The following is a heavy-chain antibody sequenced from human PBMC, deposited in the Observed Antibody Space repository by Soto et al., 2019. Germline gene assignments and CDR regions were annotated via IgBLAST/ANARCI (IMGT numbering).Heavy chain of an antibody. CDR2: TRNKANSYTT. J-gene: IGHJ4*02. CDR1: GFIFSSYW. CDR3: ARVKGYSGSYYFDY. Sequence: EVQLVDAGGGLVQPGGSLRLSCAASGFIFSSYWMSWVRQAPGKGLEWVGRTRNKANSYTTEYAASVKGRFTISRDDSKNSLYLQMNSLKTEDTAVYYCARVKGYSGSYYFDYWGQGTLVTVSS. D-gene: IGHD1-26*01. V-gene: IGHV3-72*01.